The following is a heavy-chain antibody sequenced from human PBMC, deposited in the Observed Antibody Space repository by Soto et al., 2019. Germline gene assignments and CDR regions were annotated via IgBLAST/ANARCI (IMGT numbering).Heavy chain of an antibody. J-gene: IGHJ6*02. CDR2: IKRKIDGETT. CDR3: TTGSVEGV. D-gene: IGHD2-15*01. V-gene: IGHV3-15*07. Sequence: EVQLVESGGGLVKPGGSLRLSCVASGFSITNAWMNWVRQAPGKGLEWVGRIKRKIDGETTDYAAPVKGRFTISRDDSKNMLYLQMNSLKADDTALDYCTTGSVEGVWGQGTTVTVSS. CDR1: GFSITNAW.